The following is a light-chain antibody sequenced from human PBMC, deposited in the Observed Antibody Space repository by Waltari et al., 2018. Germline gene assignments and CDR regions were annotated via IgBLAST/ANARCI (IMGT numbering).Light chain of an antibody. CDR1: QSVLYSSKNKND. V-gene: IGKV4-1*01. J-gene: IGKJ3*01. Sequence: DIVMTQSPDSLTVSLGERATINCKSRQSVLYSSKNKNDLAWYQQKPGQPPKLLIYWASTRESGVPDRFSGSGSGTDFTLTISSLQAEDVAVYYCQQYYSTLPTFGPGTKVDIK. CDR3: QQYYSTLPT. CDR2: WAS.